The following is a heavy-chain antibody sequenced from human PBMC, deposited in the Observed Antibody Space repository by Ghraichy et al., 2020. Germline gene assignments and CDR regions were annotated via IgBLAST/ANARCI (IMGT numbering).Heavy chain of an antibody. Sequence: ESLNISCVVSGYSISSNNWWGWIRQPPGKGLEWIGYIYFNGDTYYNPSLKSQVTMSVDTSKNQFSLNLSSVTAVDTAVYYCARKGDMANAFDIWGQGTMVTVSS. CDR3: ARKGDMANAFDI. J-gene: IGHJ3*02. V-gene: IGHV4-28*01. D-gene: IGHD5-24*01. CDR2: IYFNGDT. CDR1: GYSISSNNW.